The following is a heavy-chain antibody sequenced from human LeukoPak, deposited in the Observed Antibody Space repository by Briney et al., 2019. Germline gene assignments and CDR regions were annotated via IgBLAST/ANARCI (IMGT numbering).Heavy chain of an antibody. D-gene: IGHD3/OR15-3a*01. CDR3: ARQTGSGLFILP. CDR2: IYYSGNT. V-gene: IGHV4-39*01. CDR1: GGSFTTYY. Sequence: SETLSLTCAVYGGSFTTYYWSWIRQPPGKGLEWIGSIYYSGNTYYNASLKSQVSISIDTSKNQFSLRLTSVTAADTAVYYCARQTGSGLFILPGGQGTLVTVSS. J-gene: IGHJ4*02.